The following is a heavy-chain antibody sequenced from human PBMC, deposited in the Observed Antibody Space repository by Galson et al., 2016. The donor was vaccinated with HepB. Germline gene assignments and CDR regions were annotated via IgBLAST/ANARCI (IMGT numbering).Heavy chain of an antibody. D-gene: IGHD3-9*01. J-gene: IGHJ4*02. CDR3: AKSVLEYDILTGYYRRGADY. CDR1: GFTFSSYA. CDR2: TCSGGPT. V-gene: IGHV3-23*01. Sequence: SLRLSCAASGFTFSSYAMSWVRQAPGKGLDSISSTCSGGPTYSADFVKGRSTISRDNSKKTLFLQMHSLRADDTAVYYCAKSVLEYDILTGYYRRGADYWGQGTLVTVSS.